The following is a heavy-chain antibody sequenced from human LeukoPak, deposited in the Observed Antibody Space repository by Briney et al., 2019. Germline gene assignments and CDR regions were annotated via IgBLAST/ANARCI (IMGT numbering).Heavy chain of an antibody. CDR3: AREEGDSSGSKHGAFDI. V-gene: IGHV4-30-2*01. CDR1: GGSISSGGYS. Sequence: SQILSLTCAVSGGSISSGGYSWSWIRQPPGEGLEWIGYIYHSGSTYYNPSLKSRVTISVDRSKNQFSLKLSSVTAADTAVYYCAREEGDSSGSKHGAFDIWGQGTMVTVSS. J-gene: IGHJ3*02. CDR2: IYHSGST. D-gene: IGHD3-22*01.